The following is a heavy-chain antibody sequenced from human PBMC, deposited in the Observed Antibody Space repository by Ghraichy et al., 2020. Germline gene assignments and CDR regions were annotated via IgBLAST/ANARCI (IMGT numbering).Heavy chain of an antibody. CDR1: GFTFSSYW. D-gene: IGHD6-19*01. Sequence: GGSLRLSCAASGFTFSSYWMSWVRQAPGKGLEWVANIKQDGSEKYYVDSVKGRFTISRDNAKNSLYLQMNSLRAEDTAVYYCARDIGWLVLQYGMDVWGQGTTVTVSS. CDR3: ARDIGWLVLQYGMDV. CDR2: IKQDGSEK. V-gene: IGHV3-7*01. J-gene: IGHJ6*02.